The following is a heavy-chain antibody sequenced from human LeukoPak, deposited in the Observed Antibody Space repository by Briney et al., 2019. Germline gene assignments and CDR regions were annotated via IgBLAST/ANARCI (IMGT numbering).Heavy chain of an antibody. CDR3: AREFHYYDSSGYYYKEEYFQH. D-gene: IGHD3-22*01. CDR2: ISSSSSTI. Sequence: GGSLRLSCAASGFTFSSYSMNWVRQAPGKGLEWVSYISSSSSTIYYADSVKGRFTISRDNAKNSLYLQMNSLRDEDTAVYYCAREFHYYDSSGYYYKEEYFQHWGQGTLVTVSS. V-gene: IGHV3-48*02. J-gene: IGHJ1*01. CDR1: GFTFSSYS.